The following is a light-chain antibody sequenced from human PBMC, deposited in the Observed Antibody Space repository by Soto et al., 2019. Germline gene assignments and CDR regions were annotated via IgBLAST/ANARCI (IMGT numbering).Light chain of an antibody. J-gene: IGKJ1*01. Sequence: EIAITQYPATLYVSTGERATLSCRASQSVSSDLAWYQHKPGQAPRLLIYGASTRATGIPARFSGRGSGTDFTLTISRLEPEDFAVYYCQQYGSSPGTFGQGTKVDIK. CDR1: QSVSSD. CDR3: QQYGSSPGT. V-gene: IGKV3-15*01. CDR2: GAS.